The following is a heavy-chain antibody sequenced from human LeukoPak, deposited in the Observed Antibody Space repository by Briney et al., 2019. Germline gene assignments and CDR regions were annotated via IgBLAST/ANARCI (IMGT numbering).Heavy chain of an antibody. V-gene: IGHV3-23*01. D-gene: IGHD6-13*01. CDR1: GFTFSSYA. Sequence: GGSLRLSCAASGFTFSSYAMSWVRQAPGKGLEWVSAISGSGGSTYYADSVKGRFTISRDNSKTTLYLQMNSLRAEDTAVYYCAKDPRGIAAAGTDEYFQHWGQGTLVTVSS. CDR3: AKDPRGIAAAGTDEYFQH. J-gene: IGHJ1*01. CDR2: ISGSGGST.